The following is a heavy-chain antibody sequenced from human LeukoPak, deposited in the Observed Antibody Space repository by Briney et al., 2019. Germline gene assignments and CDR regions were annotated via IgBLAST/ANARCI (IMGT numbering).Heavy chain of an antibody. V-gene: IGHV4-34*01. CDR3: ARGLQGRYYYYMGV. CDR1: GGSFSGYY. D-gene: IGHD3-10*01. CDR2: INHSGST. Sequence: SETLSLTCSVYGGSFSGYYWSWIRQPPGKGLEWIGEINHSGSTNYNPSLKSRVTISVDTSKNQFSLKLSSVTAADTAVYYCARGLQGRYYYYMGVWGKGTTVTVSS. J-gene: IGHJ6*03.